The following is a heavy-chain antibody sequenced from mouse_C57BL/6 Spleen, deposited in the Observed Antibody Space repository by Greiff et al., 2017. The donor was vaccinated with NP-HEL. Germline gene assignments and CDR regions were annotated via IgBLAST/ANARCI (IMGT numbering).Heavy chain of an antibody. CDR2: IRNKANGYTT. V-gene: IGHV7-3*01. CDR1: GFTFTDYY. CDR3: ARSGLDGYFDY. J-gene: IGHJ2*01. Sequence: DVKLVESGGGLVQPGGSLSLSCAASGFTFTDYYMSWVRQPPGKALEWLGFIRNKANGYTTEYSASVKGRFTISRDNSQSILYLQMNALRAEDSATYYCARSGLDGYFDYWGKGTTLTVSS. D-gene: IGHD2-3*01.